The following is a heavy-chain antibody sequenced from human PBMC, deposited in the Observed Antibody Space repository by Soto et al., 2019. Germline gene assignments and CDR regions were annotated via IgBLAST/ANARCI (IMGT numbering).Heavy chain of an antibody. CDR1: GFTFGIYS. CDR3: ARGDRFRCSGDRCFSDGLFLS. Sequence: EVQLVESGGGLVQRGGSLRLSCAASGFTFGIYSMNWVRQAPGKGLEWISYINGSSSTMYYADSVKGRLIISRDNADNAFYLQMNSLRDADTAVYYCARGDRFRCSGDRCFSDGLFLSWGQGTLVTVSS. V-gene: IGHV3-48*02. J-gene: IGHJ5*02. CDR2: INGSSSTM. D-gene: IGHD2-15*01.